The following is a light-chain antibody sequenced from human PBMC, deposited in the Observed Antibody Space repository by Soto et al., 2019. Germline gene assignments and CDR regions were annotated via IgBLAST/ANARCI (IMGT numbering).Light chain of an antibody. Sequence: SYELSQPPSVSVSPGQTATITCSGDGLGNKFVCWYQHKPGQSPVLVIYQDYKRPAGIPERFSGSNSGNTATLPISGTQAMDEADYYCQAWDSSSVVFGGGTKLTVL. CDR3: QAWDSSSVV. V-gene: IGLV3-1*01. CDR2: QDY. J-gene: IGLJ3*02. CDR1: GLGNKF.